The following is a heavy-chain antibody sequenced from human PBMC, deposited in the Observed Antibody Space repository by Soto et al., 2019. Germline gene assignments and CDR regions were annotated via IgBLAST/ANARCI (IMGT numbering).Heavy chain of an antibody. CDR3: APEELSGMDV. V-gene: IGHV1-18*01. CDR1: GYTFTSYG. J-gene: IGHJ6*02. CDR2: ISANNGTT. Sequence: GASVKVSCKASGYTFTSYGISWVRQAPGQGLEWMGWISANNGTTNYAQKFQGRVTITADKSTSTAYMELSSLRSEDTAVYYCAPEELSGMDVWGQGTTVTVSS.